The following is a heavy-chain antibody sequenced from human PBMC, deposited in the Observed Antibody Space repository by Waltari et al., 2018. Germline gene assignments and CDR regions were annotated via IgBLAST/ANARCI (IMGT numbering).Heavy chain of an antibody. Sequence: RQAPGKVLEWVLVIYSGGNTYYADSVKGRFTISRDSSKNTLYRQMNSLRAEDTAFYYCARSDYGDYGIDWGQGTLVTVSS. V-gene: IGHV3-53*01. J-gene: IGHJ4*02. CDR2: IYSGGNT. D-gene: IGHD4-17*01. CDR3: ARSDYGDYGID.